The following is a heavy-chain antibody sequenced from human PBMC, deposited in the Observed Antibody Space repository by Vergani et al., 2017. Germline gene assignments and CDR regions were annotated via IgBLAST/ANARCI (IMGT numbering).Heavy chain of an antibody. CDR1: GGSISSYY. CDR2: IYYSGST. J-gene: IGHJ4*02. CDR3: ARDIAAAGTEYXFDY. D-gene: IGHD6-13*01. V-gene: IGHV4-59*01. Sequence: QVQLQESGPGLVKPSETLSLTCTVSGGSISSYYWSWIRQPPGKGLEWIGYIYYSGSTNYNPSLKSRVTISVDTSKNQFSLKLSSVTAADTAVYYCARDIAAAGTEYXFDYWGQGTLVTVSS.